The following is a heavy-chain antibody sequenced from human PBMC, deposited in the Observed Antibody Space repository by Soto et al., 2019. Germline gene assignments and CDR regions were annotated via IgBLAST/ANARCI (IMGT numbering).Heavy chain of an antibody. CDR2: ISGSGGST. V-gene: IGHV3-23*01. D-gene: IGHD3-3*01. J-gene: IGHJ4*02. CDR1: GFTFSSYA. Sequence: GGSLRLSCAASGFTFSSYAMSWVRQAPGKGLEWVSAISGSGGSTYYADSVKGRFTISRDNSKNTLYLQMNSLRAEDTAVYYCAKVSPPTIFGVVTAYYFDYWGQGTLVTVSS. CDR3: AKVSPPTIFGVVTAYYFDY.